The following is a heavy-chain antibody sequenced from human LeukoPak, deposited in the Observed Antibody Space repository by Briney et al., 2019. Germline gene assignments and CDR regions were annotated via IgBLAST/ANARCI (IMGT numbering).Heavy chain of an antibody. CDR2: INPNSGGT. V-gene: IGHV1-2*02. Sequence: GASVKVSCKASGYTFTGYYMHWMRQAPGQGLEWMGWINPNSGGTNYAQKFQGRVTMTRDTSISTAYMELSRLRSDDTAVYYCARDGVVVPAAPVYYYYYYMDVWGKGTTVTVSS. CDR1: GYTFTGYY. D-gene: IGHD2-2*01. J-gene: IGHJ6*03. CDR3: ARDGVVVPAAPVYYYYYYMDV.